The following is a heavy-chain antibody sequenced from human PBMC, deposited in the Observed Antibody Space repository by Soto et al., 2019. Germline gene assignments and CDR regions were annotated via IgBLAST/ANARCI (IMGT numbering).Heavy chain of an antibody. CDR2: IHSSGNS. Sequence: SETLSLTCTVSGGSISSYYWSWIRQPPGKGLEWIGYIHSSGNSNYNPSLKSRVTASADTTKNQFSLKLKSVTAADTAVYYCARGGGLTPNFDYWGQGTLVTVSS. CDR1: GGSISSYY. D-gene: IGHD7-27*01. V-gene: IGHV4-59*01. J-gene: IGHJ4*02. CDR3: ARGGGLTPNFDY.